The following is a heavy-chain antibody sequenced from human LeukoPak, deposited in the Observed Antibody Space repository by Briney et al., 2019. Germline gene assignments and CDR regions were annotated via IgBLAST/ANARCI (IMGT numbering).Heavy chain of an antibody. V-gene: IGHV4-31*03. D-gene: IGHD2-2*01. J-gene: IGHJ4*02. CDR3: AREAPRRGGIPAAIDY. Sequence: SETLSLTCTVSGGSISSGGYYWSWIRQHPGKGLEWIGYIYYSGSTYYNPSLKSRVTVSVDTSKNQFSLKLSSVTAADTAVYYCAREAPRRGGIPAAIDYWGQGTLVTVSS. CDR2: IYYSGST. CDR1: GGSISSGGYY.